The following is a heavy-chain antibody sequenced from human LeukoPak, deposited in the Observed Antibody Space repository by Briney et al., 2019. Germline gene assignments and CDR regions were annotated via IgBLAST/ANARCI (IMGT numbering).Heavy chain of an antibody. CDR1: GLTFRSYT. CDR3: ARFYYGSGTHSFDY. J-gene: IGHJ4*02. V-gene: IGHV3-48*04. Sequence: GRSLRLSCAASGLTFRSYTVHWVRQAPGEGLEWVSYIGSSGSTIYYADSVKGRFTISRDNAKNSLYLQMNSLRAEDTAVYYCARFYYGSGTHSFDYWGQGTLVTVSS. CDR2: IGSSGSTI. D-gene: IGHD3-10*01.